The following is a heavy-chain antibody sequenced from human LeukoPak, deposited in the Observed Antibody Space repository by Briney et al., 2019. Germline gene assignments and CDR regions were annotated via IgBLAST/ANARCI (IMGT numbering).Heavy chain of an antibody. J-gene: IGHJ4*02. D-gene: IGHD6-13*01. Sequence: SGTLSLTCAVSGGSISRGNWWRWVRQPPGKGPEWIGEIYHSGSTNYNPSLKSRVTISVDTSKNQFSLKLSSVTAADTAVYYCAKKAAASAADYWGQGTLVTVSS. CDR3: AKKAAASAADY. V-gene: IGHV4-4*02. CDR1: GGSISRGNW. CDR2: IYHSGST.